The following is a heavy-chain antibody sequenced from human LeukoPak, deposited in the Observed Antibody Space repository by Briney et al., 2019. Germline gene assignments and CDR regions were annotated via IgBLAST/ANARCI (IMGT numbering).Heavy chain of an antibody. Sequence: QPGGSLRLSCAASGFIFSSYNFNWVRQAPGKGLEWVSFISSSPNIIYYADSVKGRFTISRDNAKNSLYLQMNSLRPEDTAVYYCADSVVTAANTRDYWGQGTLVTVSS. V-gene: IGHV3-48*04. CDR1: GFIFSSYN. J-gene: IGHJ4*02. CDR2: ISSSPNII. CDR3: ADSVVTAANTRDY. D-gene: IGHD2-2*01.